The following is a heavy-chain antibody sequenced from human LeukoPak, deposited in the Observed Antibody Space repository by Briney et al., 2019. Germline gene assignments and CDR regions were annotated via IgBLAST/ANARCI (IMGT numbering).Heavy chain of an antibody. CDR2: ISGSDGSS. J-gene: IGHJ4*02. V-gene: IGHV3-23*01. Sequence: GGSLRLSCAASGFTFSSYAMNWVRQAPGKGLEWVSAISGSDGSSYYADSVKGRFTISRDNSKNTLYLQMNSLRPEDTAVYYCAKDLRSLGYCTSSSCPYFDYWGQGTLVTVSS. D-gene: IGHD2-2*01. CDR3: AKDLRSLGYCTSSSCPYFDY. CDR1: GFTFSSYA.